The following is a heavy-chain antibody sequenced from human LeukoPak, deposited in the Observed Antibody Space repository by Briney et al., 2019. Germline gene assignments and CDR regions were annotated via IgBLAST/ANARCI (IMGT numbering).Heavy chain of an antibody. CDR3: AKDGVDKVGAPLYFDY. D-gene: IGHD1-26*01. V-gene: IGHV3-30*18. CDR1: GFTFSSYG. CDR2: IWYGGSNK. J-gene: IGHJ4*02. Sequence: QPGRSLRLSCAASGFTFSSYGMHWVRQAPGKGLEWVAVIWYGGSNKYYADSVKGRFTISRDNSKNTLYLQMNSLRAEDTAVYYCAKDGVDKVGAPLYFDYWGQGTLVTVSS.